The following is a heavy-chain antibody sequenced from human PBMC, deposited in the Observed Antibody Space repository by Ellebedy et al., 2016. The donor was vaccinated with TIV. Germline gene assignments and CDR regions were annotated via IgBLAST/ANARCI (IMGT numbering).Heavy chain of an antibody. D-gene: IGHD3-10*01. CDR2: MNPNSGYT. Sequence: AASVKVSCKASGYAFTSYDINWVRQAPGQGLEWMGWMNPNSGYTAYAQKFQGRVTMTRSTSTSTAYMELSSLRSEDTAVYYCAKGAIWFGAYGMDVWGQGTTVTVSS. V-gene: IGHV1-8*01. CDR3: AKGAIWFGAYGMDV. J-gene: IGHJ6*02. CDR1: GYAFTSYD.